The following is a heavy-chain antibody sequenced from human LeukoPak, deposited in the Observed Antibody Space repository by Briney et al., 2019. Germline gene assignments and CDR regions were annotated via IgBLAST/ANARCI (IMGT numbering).Heavy chain of an antibody. Sequence: SETLSLTCTVSGYSICSGYYWGWIRQPPGKGLEWIGSIYHSGSTYYNPSLKSRVTISVDTSKNQFSLKLSSVTAADTAVYYCARVRKEGYYYYMDVWGKGTTVTVSS. CDR1: GYSICSGYY. V-gene: IGHV4-38-2*02. CDR2: IYHSGST. CDR3: ARVRKEGYYYYMDV. J-gene: IGHJ6*03.